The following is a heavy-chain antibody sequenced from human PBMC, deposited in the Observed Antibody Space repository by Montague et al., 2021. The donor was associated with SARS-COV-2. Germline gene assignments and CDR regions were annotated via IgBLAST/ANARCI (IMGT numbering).Heavy chain of an antibody. V-gene: IGHV4-61*02. CDR2: IYTSGGT. D-gene: IGHD3-10*01. CDR3: ARDLAPYYGSGGYYNPIDAFDI. Sequence: TLSLTCTVSGGSISSGSYYWSWIRQPAGKGLEWIGRIYTSGGTNYNPSLKSRVTISVDTSKNQFSLKLSSVTAADTAVYYCARDLAPYYGSGGYYNPIDAFDIWGQGTMVTVSS. CDR1: GGSISSGSYY. J-gene: IGHJ3*02.